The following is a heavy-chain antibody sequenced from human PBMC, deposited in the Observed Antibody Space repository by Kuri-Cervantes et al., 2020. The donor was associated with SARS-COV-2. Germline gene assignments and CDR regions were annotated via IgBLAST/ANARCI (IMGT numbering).Heavy chain of an antibody. Sequence: SQTLSLTCAVYGGSFSNFYWSWIRQPPGKGLEWIGEINHSGSANYNPSLKSRVTISVDKSKNQPSLKLSSVTAADTAVYYCARASTTVFGVLIALFSSNAFDIWGQGTMVTVSS. CDR2: INHSGSA. CDR3: ARASTTVFGVLIALFSSNAFDI. D-gene: IGHD3-3*01. CDR1: GGSFSNFY. V-gene: IGHV4-34*01. J-gene: IGHJ3*02.